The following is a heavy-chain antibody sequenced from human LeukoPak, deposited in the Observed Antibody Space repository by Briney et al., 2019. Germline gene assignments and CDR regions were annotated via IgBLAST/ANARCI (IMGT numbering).Heavy chain of an antibody. V-gene: IGHV4-34*01. D-gene: IGHD6-13*01. CDR1: GGSFSGYY. CDR2: INHSGST. CDR3: ARGRWHHY. Sequence: KPSETLSLTCAVYGGSFSGYYWSWIRQPPGKGLEWIGEINHSGSTNYNPSLKSRVTISVDTSKNQFSLKLSSVTAADTAVYYCARGRWHHYWGQGTLVTVSS. J-gene: IGHJ4*02.